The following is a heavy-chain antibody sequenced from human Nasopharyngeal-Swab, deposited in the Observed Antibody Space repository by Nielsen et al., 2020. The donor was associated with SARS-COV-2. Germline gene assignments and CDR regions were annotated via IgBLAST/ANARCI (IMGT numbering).Heavy chain of an antibody. D-gene: IGHD3-10*01. J-gene: IGHJ4*02. V-gene: IGHV3-11*05. CDR3: ARGSIRGIIISDFDY. CDR2: ISSSSSYT. CDR1: GFIFSDRY. Sequence: GESLKISCAASGFIFSDRYMSWIRQAPGKGLEWVSYISSSSSYTNYADSVKGRFTISRDNAKNSLYLQMNSLRADDTAVYYCARGSIRGIIISDFDYWGQGTLVTVSS.